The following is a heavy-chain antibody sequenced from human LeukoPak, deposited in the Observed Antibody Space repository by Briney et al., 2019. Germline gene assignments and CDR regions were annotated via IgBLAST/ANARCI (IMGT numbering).Heavy chain of an antibody. V-gene: IGHV3-33*01. CDR1: GFTFSSYG. J-gene: IGHJ3*02. CDR3: ARDRGPLLLWFGEETGAFDI. D-gene: IGHD3-10*01. CDR2: IWYDGSNK. Sequence: SGGSLRLSCAASGFTFSSYGMHWVRQAPGKGLEWVAVIWYDGSNKYYADSVKGRFTISRDNSKNTLYLQMNSLRAEDTAVYYCARDRGPLLLWFGEETGAFDIWGQGTMVTVSS.